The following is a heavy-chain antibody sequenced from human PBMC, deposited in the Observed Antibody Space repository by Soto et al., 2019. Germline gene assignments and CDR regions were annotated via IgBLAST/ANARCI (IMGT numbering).Heavy chain of an antibody. D-gene: IGHD2-15*01. Sequence: EVQLVESGGGLVKPGGSLRLSCAASGFTFSNAWMSWVRQAPGKGLEWVGRIKSKTDGGTTDYAAPVKGRFTISRDDSKNTLYLQMNSLKTEDTDVYYCTTDDDIVVVVAANNWGQGTLVTVSS. CDR2: IKSKTDGGTT. CDR3: TTDDDIVVVVAANN. V-gene: IGHV3-15*01. CDR1: GFTFSNAW. J-gene: IGHJ4*02.